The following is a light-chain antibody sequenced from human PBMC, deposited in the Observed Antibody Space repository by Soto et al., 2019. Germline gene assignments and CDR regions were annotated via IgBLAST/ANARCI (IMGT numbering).Light chain of an antibody. J-gene: IGKJ1*01. V-gene: IGKV3-20*01. CDR1: QSISSTY. CDR3: HQRGSWPRGT. CDR2: GAS. Sequence: EIVLTQSPGTLSLSPGERATLSCRASQSISSTYLAWYQQKLGQAPRLLIYGASTRATGIPDRFSGSGSGTDFTLTISRLEPEDFAVYYCHQRGSWPRGTFGQGTKVDIK.